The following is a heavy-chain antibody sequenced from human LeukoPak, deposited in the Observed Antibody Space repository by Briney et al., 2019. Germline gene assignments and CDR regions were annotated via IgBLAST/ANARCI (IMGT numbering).Heavy chain of an antibody. V-gene: IGHV3-66*04. Sequence: GGSLRLSCAASGFTVGSNYMSWVRQAPGKGLEWVSIIYRGGSTNYADSVKGRFTISRDTSKNTLFLQMNSLRAEDTAVYYCARHRGYCSSTSCYPYYFDHWGQGTLVTVSS. J-gene: IGHJ4*02. CDR1: GFTVGSNY. CDR3: ARHRGYCSSTSCYPYYFDH. CDR2: IYRGGST. D-gene: IGHD2-2*01.